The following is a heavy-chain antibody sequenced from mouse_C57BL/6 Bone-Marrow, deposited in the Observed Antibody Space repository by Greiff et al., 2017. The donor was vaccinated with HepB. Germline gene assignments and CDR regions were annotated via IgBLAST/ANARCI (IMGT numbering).Heavy chain of an antibody. J-gene: IGHJ3*01. CDR2: IYPGSGNT. V-gene: IGHV1-84*01. CDR3: ARERDAWFAY. D-gene: IGHD3-3*01. CDR1: GYTFTDYY. Sequence: VQRVESGPELVKPGASVKISCKASGYTFTDYYINWVKQRPGQGLEWIGWIYPGSGNTKYNEKFKGKATLTGDTSSSTSYMQLSSLTSEDSAVYFCARERDAWFAYWGQGTLVTVSA.